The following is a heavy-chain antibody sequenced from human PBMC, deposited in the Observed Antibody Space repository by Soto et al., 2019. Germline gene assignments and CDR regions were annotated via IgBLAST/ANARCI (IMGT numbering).Heavy chain of an antibody. Sequence: GASVKVSCKASGYTFTGYYMHWVRQAPGQGLEWMGRIIPILGIANYAQKFQGRVTITADKSTSTAYMELSSLRSEDTAVYYCARRSKLDYYYYMDVWGKGTTVTVSS. V-gene: IGHV1-69*02. CDR3: ARRSKLDYYYYMDV. CDR1: GYTFTGYY. CDR2: IIPILGIA. D-gene: IGHD3-10*01. J-gene: IGHJ6*03.